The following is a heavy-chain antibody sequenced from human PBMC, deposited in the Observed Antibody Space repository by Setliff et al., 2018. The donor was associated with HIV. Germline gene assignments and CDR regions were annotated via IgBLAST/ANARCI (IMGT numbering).Heavy chain of an antibody. Sequence: HGESLKISCEASGYSFTTYWIGWVRQKPGKGLEWMGIIYPGDLDTRYSPSFQGQVTISADKSISTAYLQWSSLKASDTAIYYCARQGTSYGSNYYADVWGEGTTVTVS. CDR2: IYPGDLDT. V-gene: IGHV5-51*01. CDR1: GYSFTTYW. D-gene: IGHD5-18*01. J-gene: IGHJ6*03. CDR3: ARQGTSYGSNYYADV.